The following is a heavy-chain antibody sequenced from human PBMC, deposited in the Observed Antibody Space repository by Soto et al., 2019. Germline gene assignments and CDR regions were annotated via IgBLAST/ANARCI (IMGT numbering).Heavy chain of an antibody. D-gene: IGHD4-17*01. Sequence: SVKVSCKASGFTFTSSAVQWVRQARGQRLEWIGWIVVGSGNTNYAQKFQERVTITRDMSTSTAYMELSSLRSEDTAVYYCAAVPYGDYRYYFDYWGQGTLVTVS. CDR1: GFTFTSSA. CDR2: IVVGSGNT. CDR3: AAVPYGDYRYYFDY. V-gene: IGHV1-58*01. J-gene: IGHJ4*02.